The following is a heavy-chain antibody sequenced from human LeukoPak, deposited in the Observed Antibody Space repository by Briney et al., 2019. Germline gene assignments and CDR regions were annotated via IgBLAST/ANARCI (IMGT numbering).Heavy chain of an antibody. CDR1: GGSISSSDW. V-gene: IGHV4-4*02. CDR2: IYHSGST. D-gene: IGHD4-17*01. CDR3: ARGGDYGDPHFDY. J-gene: IGHJ4*02. Sequence: SETLSLTCGVSGGSISSSDWWSWVRQPPGKGLEWIGEIYHSGSTNYNPSLKSRVTISVDKSKNQFSLELSSVTAADTAVYYCARGGDYGDPHFDYWGQGTLVTVSS.